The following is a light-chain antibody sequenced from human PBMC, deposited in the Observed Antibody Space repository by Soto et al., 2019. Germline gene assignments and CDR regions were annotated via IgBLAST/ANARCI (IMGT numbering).Light chain of an antibody. CDR2: DVS. CDR1: SSDVGGYNY. CDR3: GSYTSSSTLGHVV. J-gene: IGLJ2*01. Sequence: QSALTQPASVSGSPGQSITISCTGTSSDVGGYNYVSWYQQHPGKAPKLMIYDVSNRPSEVSNRFSGSKSGNTASLTISGLQAEDEADYYCGSYTSSSTLGHVVFGGGTKLTVL. V-gene: IGLV2-14*01.